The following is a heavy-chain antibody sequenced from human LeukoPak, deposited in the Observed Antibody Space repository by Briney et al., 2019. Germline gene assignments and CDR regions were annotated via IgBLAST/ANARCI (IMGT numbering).Heavy chain of an antibody. CDR1: GFIFSSYG. Sequence: GGSLRLSCAASGFIFSSYGMSWVRQAPGKGLEWVSFISGSSTKYYVDSVKGRFTISRDNAKNSLYLQMNSLRAEDTAVYYCARDPSSLRDSYDYWGQGTLVTVSS. D-gene: IGHD3/OR15-3a*01. CDR3: ARDPSSLRDSYDY. V-gene: IGHV3-48*01. CDR2: ISGSSTK. J-gene: IGHJ4*02.